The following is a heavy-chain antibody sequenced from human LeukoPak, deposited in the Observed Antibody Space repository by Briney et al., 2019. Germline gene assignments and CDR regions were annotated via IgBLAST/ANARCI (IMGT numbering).Heavy chain of an antibody. CDR3: ARGVTVTTPFGWFDP. J-gene: IGHJ5*02. D-gene: IGHD4-17*01. CDR1: GGSISTYY. V-gene: IGHV4-59*01. CDR2: IYNSGST. Sequence: SETPSLTCTVSGGSISTYYWSWIRQPPGKGLEWIGYIYNSGSTNYNPSLKSRVSISVDTSKNQFSLKLSSVTAADTAVYYCARGVTVTTPFGWFDPWGQGTLVTASS.